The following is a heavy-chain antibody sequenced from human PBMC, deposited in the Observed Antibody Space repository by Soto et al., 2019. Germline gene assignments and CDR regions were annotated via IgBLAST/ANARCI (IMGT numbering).Heavy chain of an antibody. D-gene: IGHD2-21*02. CDR2: ISGSGGST. CDR1: GFTFSGNV. CDR3: AKNGCGGDCYSSAAGNWFDP. V-gene: IGHV3-23*01. J-gene: IGHJ5*02. Sequence: GGSLRLSCVASGFTFSGNVMSWVRQAPGKGLEWISIISGSGGSTYYADSVKGRFTISRDNSNNTLYLQMHSLTAADTAVYYCAKNGCGGDCYSSAAGNWFDPWGQGTLVTV.